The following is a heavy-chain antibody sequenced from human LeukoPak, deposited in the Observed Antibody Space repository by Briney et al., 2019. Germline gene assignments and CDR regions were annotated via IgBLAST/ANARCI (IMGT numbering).Heavy chain of an antibody. D-gene: IGHD2-15*01. CDR2: ITPNSGGT. CDR3: AIGYCSGGSCYAVFDY. V-gene: IGHV1-2*02. Sequence: ASVKVSCKASGYTFTGYYMHWVRQAPGQGLEWMGWITPNSGGTNYAQKFQGRVTMTRDTSISTAYMELSRLRSDDTAVYYCAIGYCSGGSCYAVFDYWGQGTLVTVSS. J-gene: IGHJ4*02. CDR1: GYTFTGYY.